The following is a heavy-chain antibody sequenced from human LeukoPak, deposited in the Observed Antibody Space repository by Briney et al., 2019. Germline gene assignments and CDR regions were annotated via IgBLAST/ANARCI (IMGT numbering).Heavy chain of an antibody. D-gene: IGHD1-26*01. CDR3: ARDPQWELPAMDV. CDR1: GFTFSSYW. Sequence: GGSLRLSCAAPGFTFSSYWMHWVRQAPGKGLVWVSRINSDGSSTSYAGSVKGRFTISRDNAKNTLYLQMNSLRAEDTAVYYCARDPQWELPAMDVWGQGTTVTVSS. V-gene: IGHV3-74*01. J-gene: IGHJ6*02. CDR2: INSDGSST.